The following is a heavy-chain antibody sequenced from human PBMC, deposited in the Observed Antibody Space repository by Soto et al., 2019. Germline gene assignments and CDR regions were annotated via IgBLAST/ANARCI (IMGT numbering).Heavy chain of an antibody. CDR2: ISAYNGNT. V-gene: IGHV1-18*01. CDR1: GYTFTSYG. J-gene: IGHJ6*02. Sequence: GASVKVSCKASGYTFTSYGISWVRQAPGQGLEWMGWISAYNGNTNYAQKLQGRVTMTTDTSTSTAYMELRSLRSDDTAVYYCARGASITMFGVVAERYYYGMDVWGQGTTVTVSS. D-gene: IGHD3-3*01. CDR3: ARGASITMFGVVAERYYYGMDV.